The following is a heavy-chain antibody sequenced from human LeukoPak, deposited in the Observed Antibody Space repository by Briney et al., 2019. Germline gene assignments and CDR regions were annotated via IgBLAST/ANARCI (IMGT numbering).Heavy chain of an antibody. Sequence: GGSPRLSCAASGFTFSSYAMSWVRRAPGKGLEWVSAISGSGGSTYYADSVKGRFTISRDNSKNTLYLQMNSLRAEDTAVYYCAKMGFGVIISTFDYWGQGTLVTVSS. CDR2: ISGSGGST. D-gene: IGHD3-3*01. CDR1: GFTFSSYA. V-gene: IGHV3-23*01. CDR3: AKMGFGVIISTFDY. J-gene: IGHJ4*02.